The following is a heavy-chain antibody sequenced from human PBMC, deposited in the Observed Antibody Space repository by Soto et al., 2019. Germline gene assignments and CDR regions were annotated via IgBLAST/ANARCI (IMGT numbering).Heavy chain of an antibody. CDR2: INHSGST. J-gene: IGHJ4*02. Sequence: QVQLQQWGAGLLKPSETLSLTCAVYGGSFSGYYWSWIRQPPGKGLEWIGEINHSGSTNYNPSLESRVTRSVDTSKNQFSLKLSSVTAADTAVYYCAREETYYIWGSYRKGLFDYWGQGTLVAVSS. D-gene: IGHD3-16*02. CDR3: AREETYYIWGSYRKGLFDY. V-gene: IGHV4-34*01. CDR1: GGSFSGYY.